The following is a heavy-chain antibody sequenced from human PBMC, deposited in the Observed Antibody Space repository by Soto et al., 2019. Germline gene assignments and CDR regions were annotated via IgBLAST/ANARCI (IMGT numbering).Heavy chain of an antibody. CDR1: GYDFTTYG. D-gene: IGHD1-1*01. Sequence: QVHLVQSGAEVKNPGASVKVSCKGSGYDFTTYGITWVRQAPGQGLEWMAWISAHNGNTNDAPILQGRVTVTRDTSTSTAYIELRSLRSDDTAVYYCARGRYGDYWGQGALVTVSS. J-gene: IGHJ4*02. CDR3: ARGRYGDY. CDR2: ISAHNGNT. V-gene: IGHV1-18*01.